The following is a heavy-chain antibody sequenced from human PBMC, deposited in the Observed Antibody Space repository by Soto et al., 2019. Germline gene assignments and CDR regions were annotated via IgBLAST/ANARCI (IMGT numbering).Heavy chain of an antibody. Sequence: SVKVACKPSGYTFTGDYVHWVRPAPGQGLEGTGWINPNSGGTNYAEKFQGRVSMTRDTSISTAYMELSRLRSDNTAVYYCARVGFGDCSSTSCPHRASSDCWGQGTMVTVSS. J-gene: IGHJ4*02. D-gene: IGHD2-2*01. CDR3: ARVGFGDCSSTSCPHRASSDC. V-gene: IGHV1-2*02. CDR1: GYTFTGDY. CDR2: INPNSGGT.